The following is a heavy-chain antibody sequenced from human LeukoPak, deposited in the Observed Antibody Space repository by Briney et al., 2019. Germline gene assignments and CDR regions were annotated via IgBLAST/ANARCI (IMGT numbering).Heavy chain of an antibody. D-gene: IGHD3-10*01. CDR3: AREYYGSLSHAFDY. CDR2: IKPNSGGK. J-gene: IGHJ4*02. CDR1: GYTFTGYY. V-gene: IGHV1-2*02. Sequence: ASLRVSCKASGYTFTGYYMHWVREAPGQRVEWIGWIKPNSGGKNYAQKFQGRVTMIRGTYIRTAYMEVRRLRAVATALFYCAREYYGSLSHAFDYPGQGAQGTLSA.